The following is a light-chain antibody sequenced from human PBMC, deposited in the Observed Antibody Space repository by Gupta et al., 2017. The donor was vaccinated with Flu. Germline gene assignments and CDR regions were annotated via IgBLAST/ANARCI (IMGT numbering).Light chain of an antibody. CDR1: TGTVTGGHY. CDR2: DTT. V-gene: IGLV7-46*01. Sequence: AVVPQEISLTVSPGRADTPTGGASTGTVTGGHYVYWFQQKPGQAPRTLIYDTTNKHSWTPARFSGSLRGGKAALTLSGAQPEDEADYYCLLAYGDARVFGGGTKLTVL. CDR3: LLAYGDARV. J-gene: IGLJ3*02.